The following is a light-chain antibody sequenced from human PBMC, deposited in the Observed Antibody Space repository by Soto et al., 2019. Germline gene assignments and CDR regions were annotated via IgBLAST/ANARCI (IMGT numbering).Light chain of an antibody. CDR2: EGS. V-gene: IGLV2-23*03. Sequence: QSVLTQPASVSGSPGQSITISCTGTSSDVGSYNLVSWYQQHPGKAPKLMIYEGSKRPSGVSNRFSGSKSGNTASLTISGLQAEDEADYYCCSYAGSSTFLYVFGTGTQVTV. CDR3: CSYAGSSTFLYV. CDR1: SSDVGSYNL. J-gene: IGLJ1*01.